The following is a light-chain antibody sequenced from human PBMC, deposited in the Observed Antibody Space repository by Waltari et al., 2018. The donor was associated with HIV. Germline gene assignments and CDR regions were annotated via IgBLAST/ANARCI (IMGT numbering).Light chain of an antibody. CDR3: QQYGSSAT. Sequence: EIVMTQSPATLSVSPGERATLSCRASQSLPSNYLAWYLHKPGQAPRLLIYGASFRATGIPDRFSGSGSGTDFTLTISRLEPEDFATYFCQQYGSSATFGPGTKVDI. V-gene: IGKV3-20*01. CDR2: GAS. CDR1: QSLPSNY. J-gene: IGKJ3*01.